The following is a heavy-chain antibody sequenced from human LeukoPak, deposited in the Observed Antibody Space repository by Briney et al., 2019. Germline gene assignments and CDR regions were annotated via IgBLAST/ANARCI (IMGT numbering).Heavy chain of an antibody. CDR2: ISGSSDKT. J-gene: IGHJ4*02. Sequence: GGSLRLSCAASGFSFGNNGMSWVRQAPGRGLEWVSGISGSSDKTYYADSVKGRFTVFRDNSRNTLYLQLKSLRVEDTAVYYCAKSSSSSGEWGQGTLVTVSP. CDR1: GFSFGNNG. V-gene: IGHV3-23*01. D-gene: IGHD6-6*01. CDR3: AKSSSSSGE.